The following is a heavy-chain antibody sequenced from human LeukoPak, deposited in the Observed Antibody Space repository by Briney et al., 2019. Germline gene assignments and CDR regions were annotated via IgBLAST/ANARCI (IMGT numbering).Heavy chain of an antibody. CDR3: AKSEELLLGHFDY. CDR1: GFTFRSYG. CDR2: ISHDGGSK. J-gene: IGHJ4*02. V-gene: IGHV3-30*18. D-gene: IGHD1-26*01. Sequence: GRSLRLSCEASGFTFRSYGMHWVRQAPGKGLEWVTSISHDGGSKYSADSVKGRFTISRDNSKNTLSLQMNSLRAEDTAVYYCAKSEELLLGHFDYWGQGTLDTVSS.